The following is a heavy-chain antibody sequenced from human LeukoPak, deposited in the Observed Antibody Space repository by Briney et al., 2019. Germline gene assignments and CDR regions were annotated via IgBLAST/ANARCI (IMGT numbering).Heavy chain of an antibody. J-gene: IGHJ4*02. CDR2: SNSDGSST. CDR1: GFTFSSYW. D-gene: IGHD3-16*01. V-gene: IGHV3-74*01. CDR3: AREFEATGFWAFDY. Sequence: GGSLRLSCAASGFTFSSYWMHWVRQAPGKGLVWVSRSNSDGSSTTYADSVKGRFTISRDNRRNTLYLQMNSLRAEDTAVYYCAREFEATGFWAFDYWGQGTLLTVSS.